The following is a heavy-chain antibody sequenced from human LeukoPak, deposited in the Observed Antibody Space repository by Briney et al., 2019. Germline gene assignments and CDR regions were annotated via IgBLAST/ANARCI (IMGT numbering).Heavy chain of an antibody. V-gene: IGHV1-2*02. D-gene: IGHD1-26*01. CDR3: ARVYLSGSYYLLDY. CDR1: GYTFTGYY. CDR2: INPNSGGT. Sequence: ASVKVSCKASGYTFTGYYMHWVRQAPGQGLEWMGWINPNSGGTNYAQKLQGRVTMNRDTSISTAYMELSRLRSDETAVYYCARVYLSGSYYLLDYWGQGTLVTVSS. J-gene: IGHJ4*02.